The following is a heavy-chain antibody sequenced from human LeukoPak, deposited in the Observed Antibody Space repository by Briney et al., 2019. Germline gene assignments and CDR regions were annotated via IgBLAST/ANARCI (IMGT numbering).Heavy chain of an antibody. CDR1: GFTFSSCA. D-gene: IGHD4-17*01. Sequence: PGGSLRLSCAGSGFTFSSCAMSWVRQAPGKGLEWVSVIYSGGSTYYADSVKGRFTISRDNSKNTLYLQMNSLRAEDTAMYYCARDDGDYHFDYWGQGTLVAVS. V-gene: IGHV3-53*01. CDR2: IYSGGST. CDR3: ARDDGDYHFDY. J-gene: IGHJ4*02.